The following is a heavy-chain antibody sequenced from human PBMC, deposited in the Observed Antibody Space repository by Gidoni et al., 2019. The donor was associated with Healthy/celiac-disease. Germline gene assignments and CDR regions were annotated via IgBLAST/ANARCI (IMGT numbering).Heavy chain of an antibody. Sequence: QVQLVESGGGVVQPGGSLRLSCAASGFTFSSYGMHWVRQAPGKGLEWVAFIRYDGSNKYYADSVKGRFTISRDNSKNTLYLQMNSLRAEDTAVYYCAKDDPKRGSIHYWGQGTLVTVSS. V-gene: IGHV3-30*02. CDR1: GFTFSSYG. J-gene: IGHJ4*02. D-gene: IGHD5-12*01. CDR2: IRYDGSNK. CDR3: AKDDPKRGSIHY.